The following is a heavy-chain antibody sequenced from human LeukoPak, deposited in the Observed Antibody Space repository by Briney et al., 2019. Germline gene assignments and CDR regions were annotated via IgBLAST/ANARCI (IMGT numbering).Heavy chain of an antibody. V-gene: IGHV3-21*01. CDR3: ARDRGMYYYDSSGYWAHDY. CDR2: ISSSISYI. J-gene: IGHJ4*02. D-gene: IGHD3-22*01. CDR1: GFTFSSYS. Sequence: GGSLRLSCAASGFTFSSYSMNWVRQAPGKGLEWVSSISSSISYIYYADSVKGRFTISRDNAKNSLYLQMNSLRAEDTAVYYCARDRGMYYYDSSGYWAHDYWGQGTPVTVSS.